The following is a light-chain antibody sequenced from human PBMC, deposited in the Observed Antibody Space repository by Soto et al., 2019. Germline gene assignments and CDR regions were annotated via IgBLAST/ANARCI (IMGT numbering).Light chain of an antibody. J-gene: IGKJ4*01. CDR2: ATS. CDR1: QNIDNY. Sequence: DIQMTQSPSSLSASLGDRVTITCRASQNIDNYLNWYQHKPGKAPKLLIYATSTLQSGVPSRFSGSGSGTEFTLTISSLQPEDFATYFCQESYTGPAVSFGGGTK. V-gene: IGKV1-39*01. CDR3: QESYTGPAVS.